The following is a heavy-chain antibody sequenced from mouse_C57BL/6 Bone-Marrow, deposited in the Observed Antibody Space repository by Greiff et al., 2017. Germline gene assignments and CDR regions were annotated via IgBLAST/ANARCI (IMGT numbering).Heavy chain of an antibody. Sequence: VQLKESGPELVKPGASVKMSCKASGYTFTDYNMHWVKQSHGKSLEWIGYINPNNGGTSYNQKFKGKATLTVNKSSSTAYMELRSLTSEDSAVYYCARDGFYYGSPYFDYWGQGTTLTGSA. J-gene: IGHJ2*01. CDR1: GYTFTDYN. V-gene: IGHV1-22*01. CDR3: ARDGFYYGSPYFDY. D-gene: IGHD1-1*01. CDR2: INPNNGGT.